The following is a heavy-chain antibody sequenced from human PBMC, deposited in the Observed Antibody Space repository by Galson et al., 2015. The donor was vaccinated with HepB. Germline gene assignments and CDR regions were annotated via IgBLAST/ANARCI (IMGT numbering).Heavy chain of an antibody. CDR2: IRSYNGNT. D-gene: IGHD3-3*01. Sequence: SVMVSCKASGYTFTGYGISWVRQAPGQGLEWMGWIRSYNGNTNYAQNLQGRVTMTTDTSTTTTYMELRSLRSDDTAVYYCARETTGYDTGAFDIWGQGTMVTVSS. CDR3: ARETTGYDTGAFDI. V-gene: IGHV1-18*01. CDR1: GYTFTGYG. J-gene: IGHJ3*02.